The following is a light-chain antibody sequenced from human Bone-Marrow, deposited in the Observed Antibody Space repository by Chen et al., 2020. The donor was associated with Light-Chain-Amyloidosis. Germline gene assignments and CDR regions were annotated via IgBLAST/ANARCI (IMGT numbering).Light chain of an antibody. CDR3: YSIQV. J-gene: IGLJ2*01. Sequence: SYVLIPPSPVSLSPAQTARITCAGALLAKKYGRWYQKKAGQAPVLVIYNDTERPSGIPERFSGSSSGTTVTLTISGAQVEDEAEYYCYSIQVFGGGTKLTVL. CDR1: LLAKKY. CDR2: NDT. V-gene: IGLV3-27*01.